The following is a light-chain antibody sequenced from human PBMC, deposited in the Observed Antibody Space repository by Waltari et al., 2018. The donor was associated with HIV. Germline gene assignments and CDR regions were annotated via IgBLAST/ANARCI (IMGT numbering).Light chain of an antibody. CDR3: ASWDDSVSGPV. CDR2: RNN. Sequence: QFVLTQPPSASGTPGQTVTISCSGSRADIGTNYVCWYQQVPGLAPKLLIYRNNQRPSGVPDRVSGSKSGTAASLASSGLRSEDEGTYHCASWDDSVSGPVFGGGTKVTVL. CDR1: RADIGTNY. J-gene: IGLJ2*01. V-gene: IGLV1-47*01.